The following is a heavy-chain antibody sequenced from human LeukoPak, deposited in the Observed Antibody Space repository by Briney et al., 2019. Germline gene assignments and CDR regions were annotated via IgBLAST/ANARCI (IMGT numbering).Heavy chain of an antibody. CDR1: GFTFSTYA. V-gene: IGHV3-23*01. J-gene: IGHJ6*03. CDR2: ITGSGDYT. Sequence: GGSLRLSCAASGFTFSTYAMSWVRQAPGKGLEWVSAITGSGDYTYYADSVKGRFTISRDNSKNTLYLQMNSLRAEDAAVYYCAKDRFDYGDYRQVMDVWGKGTTVTVSS. D-gene: IGHD4-17*01. CDR3: AKDRFDYGDYRQVMDV.